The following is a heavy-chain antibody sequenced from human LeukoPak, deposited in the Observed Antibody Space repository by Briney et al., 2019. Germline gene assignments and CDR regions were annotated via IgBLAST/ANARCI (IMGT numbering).Heavy chain of an antibody. D-gene: IGHD4-17*01. Sequence: PGRSLRLSCAASGFTFSSYGMHWVRQAPGKGPEWLAVISYDASYKNYADSVKGRFTISRDNSKNTLYLQMNSLRAEDTAVYYCASLYGDYGDYWGQGTLVTVSS. J-gene: IGHJ4*02. CDR3: ASLYGDYGDY. V-gene: IGHV3-30*03. CDR1: GFTFSSYG. CDR2: ISYDASYK.